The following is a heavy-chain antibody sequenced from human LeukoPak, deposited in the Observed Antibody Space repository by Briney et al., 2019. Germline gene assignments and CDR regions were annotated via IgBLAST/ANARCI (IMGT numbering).Heavy chain of an antibody. V-gene: IGHV3-23*01. J-gene: IGHJ4*02. CDR3: AKWGDYDVLTGYYVSDF. CDR2: ISGRSGST. D-gene: IGHD3-9*01. Sequence: GASLRLSCAASGFIFSNYAMYWVRQAPGKGLEWVSAISGRSGSTYYADSVKGRFTISRDSSKNTLYLQMNSLRADDTAVYYCAKWGDYDVLTGYYVSDFWGQETLVTVSS. CDR1: GFIFSNYA.